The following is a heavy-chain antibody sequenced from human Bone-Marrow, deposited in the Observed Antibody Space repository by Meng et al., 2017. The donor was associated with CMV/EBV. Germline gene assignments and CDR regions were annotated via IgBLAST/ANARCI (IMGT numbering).Heavy chain of an antibody. V-gene: IGHV3-21*06. J-gene: IGHJ6*02. CDR3: ARVLVGLMDAMDV. D-gene: IGHD2-8*02. CDR2: IGGRGNYK. CDR1: GFSFKTYS. Sequence: GGSLRLACAASGFSFKTYSMTWVRQAPGKGLWWVSSIGGRGNYKYYADSVKGRFTVSTDNAKNPMWLQMNSLRAEATAVYYCARVLVGLMDAMDVWGQGTAVTVSS.